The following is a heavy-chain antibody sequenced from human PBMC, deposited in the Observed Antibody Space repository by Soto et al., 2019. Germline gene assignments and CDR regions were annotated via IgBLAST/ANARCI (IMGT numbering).Heavy chain of an antibody. V-gene: IGHV5-51*03. CDR1: GYSFTSHW. CDR2: IYPGDSDT. Sequence: EVQLVQSGAEVKKPGESLKISCKGSGYSFTSHWIGWVRQMPGKGPEWMGIIYPGDSDTGYSPSFQGQVTISADKSISTAYLQWSSLKASDTAMYYCARRRVVAATTNWFDPWGQGTLVTVSS. CDR3: ARRRVVAATTNWFDP. D-gene: IGHD2-15*01. J-gene: IGHJ5*02.